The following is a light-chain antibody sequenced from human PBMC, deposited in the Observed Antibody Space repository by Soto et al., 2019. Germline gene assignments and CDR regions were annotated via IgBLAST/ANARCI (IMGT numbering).Light chain of an antibody. V-gene: IGKV3-11*01. CDR1: QSVSSY. CDR2: DAS. CDR3: QHYGGMWT. J-gene: IGKJ1*01. Sequence: EIVLTQSPATLSLSPGERATLSFRASQSVSSYLAWYQQKPGQAPRLLIYDASNRATGIPARFSGSGSGTEFILTISSLQPDDFASYCCQHYGGMWTFGQGTKVDIK.